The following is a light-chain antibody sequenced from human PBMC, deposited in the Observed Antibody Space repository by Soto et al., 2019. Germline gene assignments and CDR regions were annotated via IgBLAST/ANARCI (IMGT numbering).Light chain of an antibody. V-gene: IGKV1-39*01. Sequence: IQMAQSRTSLSASXXDKFXITCLASQRSTTYVTWDQQKPGKAPKXXIYAASNLQSGVPSRFSGYGSGTDFILTISSLQPEDFATYYCQQSYTNPKTFGPGTKVDIK. CDR1: QRSTTY. CDR2: AAS. J-gene: IGKJ1*01. CDR3: QQSYTNPKT.